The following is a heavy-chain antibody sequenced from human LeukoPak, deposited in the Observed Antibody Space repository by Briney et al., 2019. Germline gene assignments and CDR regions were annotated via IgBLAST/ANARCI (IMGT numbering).Heavy chain of an antibody. J-gene: IGHJ3*02. Sequence: SETLSLTCTVSGGSISSYYWSWIRQPPGKGLEWIGYIYYSGSTNYNPSLKSRVTISVDTSKNQFSLKLSSVTAADTAVYYCAREGGWELPGAFDIWGQGTMVTVSS. CDR2: IYYSGST. V-gene: IGHV4-59*01. CDR1: GGSISSYY. CDR3: AREGGWELPGAFDI. D-gene: IGHD1-26*01.